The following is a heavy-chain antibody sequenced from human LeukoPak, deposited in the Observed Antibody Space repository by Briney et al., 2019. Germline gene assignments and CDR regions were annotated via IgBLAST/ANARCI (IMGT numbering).Heavy chain of an antibody. Sequence: ASVKVSCKASGYTFTSYGISWVRQAPGQGLEWMGWISAYNGNTNYAQKLQGRVTMTTDTSTSTAYMELRSLRPDDTAVYYCARDRRRSIAVAGTLPFDYWGQGTLVTVSS. CDR3: ARDRRRSIAVAGTLPFDY. V-gene: IGHV1-18*01. CDR2: ISAYNGNT. D-gene: IGHD6-19*01. J-gene: IGHJ4*02. CDR1: GYTFTSYG.